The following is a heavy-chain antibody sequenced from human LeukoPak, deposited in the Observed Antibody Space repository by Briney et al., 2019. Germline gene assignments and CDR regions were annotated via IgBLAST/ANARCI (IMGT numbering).Heavy chain of an antibody. V-gene: IGHV1-2*02. CDR1: GYTFTGYY. CDR3: ALMSSSWKTPLDP. D-gene: IGHD6-13*01. CDR2: INPNSGGT. Sequence: ASVKVSCKASGYTFTGYYMHWVRQAPGQGLEWMGWINPNSGGTNYAQKFQGRVTMTRDTSISTAYMELSRLRSDDTAVYYCALMSSSWKTPLDPWGQRTLVTVSS. J-gene: IGHJ5*02.